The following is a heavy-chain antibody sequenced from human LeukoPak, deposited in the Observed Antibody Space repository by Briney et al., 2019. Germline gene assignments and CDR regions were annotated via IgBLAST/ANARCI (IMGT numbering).Heavy chain of an antibody. V-gene: IGHV3-23*01. CDR3: AKAGRYSGYDFDY. CDR2: ISGSGGST. Sequence: GGSLRLSCAASGFTFSNAWMSWVRQAPGKGLEWVSAISGSGGSTYYADSVKGRFTISRDNSKNTLYLQMNSLRAEDTAVYYCAKAGRYSGYDFDYWGQGTLVTVSS. D-gene: IGHD5-12*01. CDR1: GFTFSNAW. J-gene: IGHJ4*02.